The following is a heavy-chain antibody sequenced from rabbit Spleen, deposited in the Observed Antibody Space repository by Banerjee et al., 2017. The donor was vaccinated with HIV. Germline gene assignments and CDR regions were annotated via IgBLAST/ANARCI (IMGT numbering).Heavy chain of an antibody. D-gene: IGHD1-1*01. V-gene: IGHV1S45*01. Sequence: QEQLEESGGGLVKPEGSLKLSCTASGFSFSNKAVMCWVRQAPGKGLEWIACIEAGSSGFSYFASWAKGRFTISKTSSTTVTLQMTSLTAADTATYFCARDTSSSFSSYGMDRWGPGTLVTVS. CDR1: GFSFSNKAV. CDR2: IEAGSSGFS. J-gene: IGHJ6*01. CDR3: ARDTSSSFSSYGMDR.